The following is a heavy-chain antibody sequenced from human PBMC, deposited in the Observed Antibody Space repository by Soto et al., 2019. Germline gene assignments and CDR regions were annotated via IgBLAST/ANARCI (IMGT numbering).Heavy chain of an antibody. CDR2: VSGGGGRT. D-gene: IGHD3-22*01. CDR3: AKDQGGLTLMAEGRWEGCDF. J-gene: IGHJ4*02. V-gene: IGHV3-23*01. CDR1: GFTFGGFA. Sequence: EVHLMESGGGLVQPGGSLRLSCVASGFTFGGFAMSWVRQAPGKGLEWVSAVSGGGGRTFYADSVKGRFTISRDNSKNTLFLQMNGLRAEDTGVYYCAKDQGGLTLMAEGRWEGCDFWGQGTLVIVSS.